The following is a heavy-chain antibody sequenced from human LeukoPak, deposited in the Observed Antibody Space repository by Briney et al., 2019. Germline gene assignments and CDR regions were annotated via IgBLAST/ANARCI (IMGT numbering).Heavy chain of an antibody. CDR3: ARDQTYYDFWSGYYRGDAFDI. CDR2: IYYSGST. Sequence: SETLSLTCTVSGGSISSGDYYWSWIRQPPGKGLEWIGYIYYSGSTYYNPSLKSRVTISVDTSKNQFSLKPSSVTAADTAVYYCARDQTYYDFWSGYYRGDAFDIWGQGTMVTVSS. V-gene: IGHV4-30-4*01. J-gene: IGHJ3*02. CDR1: GGSISSGDYY. D-gene: IGHD3-3*01.